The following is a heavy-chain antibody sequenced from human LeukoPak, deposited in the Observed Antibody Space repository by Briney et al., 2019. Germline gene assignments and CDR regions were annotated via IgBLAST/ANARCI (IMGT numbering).Heavy chain of an antibody. D-gene: IGHD1-7*01. CDR2: ISGSGGST. CDR3: AKGTGTTPRGYYYYMDV. V-gene: IGHV3-23*01. J-gene: IGHJ6*03. CDR1: GFTFSSYA. Sequence: PGGSLRLSXAASGFTFSSYAMSRVRQAPGKGLEWISAISGSGGSTYYADSVKGRFTISRDNSKNTLYLQMNSLRAEDTAVYYWAKGTGTTPRGYYYYMDVWGKGTTVTVSS.